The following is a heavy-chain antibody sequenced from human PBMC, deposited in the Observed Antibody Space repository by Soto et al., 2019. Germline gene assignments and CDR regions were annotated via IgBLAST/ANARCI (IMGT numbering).Heavy chain of an antibody. J-gene: IGHJ6*02. CDR1: GGSISSYY. CDR2: IYYSGST. V-gene: IGHV4-59*08. CDR3: ARTNQGLYYYYYYGMDV. Sequence: PSETLSLTCTVSGGSISSYYWSWIRQPPGKGLEWIGYIYYSGSTNYNPSLKSRVTISVDTSKSQFSLKLNSMTAADTAVYYCARTNQGLYYYYYYGMDVWGQGTTVTVSS.